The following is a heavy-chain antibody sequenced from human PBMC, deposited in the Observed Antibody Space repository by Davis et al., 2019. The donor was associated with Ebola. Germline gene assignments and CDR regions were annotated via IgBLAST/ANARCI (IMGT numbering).Heavy chain of an antibody. V-gene: IGHV3-7*03. J-gene: IGHJ4*02. CDR3: ARGVAVDGFYFEY. CDR1: GFTFGSFW. Sequence: GESLKISCAASGFTFGSFWMSWVRQAPGRGLEWVANIYCDGNEKYYVDSVKGRFTISRDNTKNSLYLQMNYLRAEDTAVYFCARGVAVDGFYFEYWGQGTLVTVSS. CDR2: IYCDGNEK. D-gene: IGHD6-19*01.